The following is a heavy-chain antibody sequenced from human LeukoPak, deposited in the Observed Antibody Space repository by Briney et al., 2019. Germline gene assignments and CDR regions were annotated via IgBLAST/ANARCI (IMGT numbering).Heavy chain of an antibody. CDR2: INHSGST. CDR3: ASGRDRNCSSTSCYGDY. J-gene: IGHJ4*02. D-gene: IGHD2-2*01. Sequence: SETLSLTCAVYGGSFSGYYWSWIRQPPGKGLEWIGEINHSGSTNYNPSLKSRVTISVDTSKSQFSLKLSSVTAADTAVYYCASGRDRNCSSTSCYGDYWGQGTLVTVSS. CDR1: GGSFSGYY. V-gene: IGHV4-34*01.